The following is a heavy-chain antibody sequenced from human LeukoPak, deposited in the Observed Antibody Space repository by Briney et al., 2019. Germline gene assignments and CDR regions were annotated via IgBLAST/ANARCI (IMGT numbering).Heavy chain of an antibody. V-gene: IGHV1-69*13. Sequence: PVKVSCKASQGTFRRYAISWVRQAPGHGLEWMGGIIPIFGTANYAQKFQGRVTITADESTSTAYMELSSLRPEDTAVYYCATVGPPELRFLEWLPVKNPSLNGYGMDVWGQGTTVTVS. CDR3: ATVGPPELRFLEWLPVKNPSLNGYGMDV. J-gene: IGHJ6*02. CDR2: IIPIFGTA. CDR1: QGTFRRYA. D-gene: IGHD3-3*01.